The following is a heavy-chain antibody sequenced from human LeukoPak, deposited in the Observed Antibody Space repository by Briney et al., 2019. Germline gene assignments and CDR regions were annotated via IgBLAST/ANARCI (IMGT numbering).Heavy chain of an antibody. CDR2: ISSDGTSP. CDR1: RFIFSSYA. J-gene: IGHJ4*02. Sequence: GGSLRLSGAASRFIFSSYAMGWVRQAPGKGLEWVSAISSDGTSPYYADSVRGRFTISRDNSKNTLSLQMNSLRADDTAMYYCARDGDYYDTGAHSSFFDSWGQGTLVTVSS. CDR3: ARDGDYYDTGAHSSFFDS. V-gene: IGHV3-23*01. D-gene: IGHD3-22*01.